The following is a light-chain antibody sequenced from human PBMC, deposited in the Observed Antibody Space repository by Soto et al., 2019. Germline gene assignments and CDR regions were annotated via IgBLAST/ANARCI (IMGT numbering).Light chain of an antibody. CDR3: GSYGGDYAFV. CDR1: SSDVGGYNY. V-gene: IGLV2-11*01. J-gene: IGLJ2*01. Sequence: QSALTQPHSVSGSPGQSVTISCTGTSSDVGGYNYVSWYQQHPGKAPKLMIYDVIKRPTGVPDRFSGSKSGNTASLTISGLQAEDEADYYCGSYGGDYAFVFGGGTKLTVL. CDR2: DVI.